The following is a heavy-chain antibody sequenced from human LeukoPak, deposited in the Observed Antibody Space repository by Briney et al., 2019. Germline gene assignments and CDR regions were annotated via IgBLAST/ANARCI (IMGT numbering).Heavy chain of an antibody. J-gene: IGHJ4*02. Sequence: AGGSLRLSCAASGVTFSSYAMSWVRQAPGKGLEWVSAISGSGGSTYYADSVKGRFTISRDNSKNTLCLQMNSLRAEDTAVYYCAQPFASDRGRTTNDYWGQGTLVTVSS. CDR1: GVTFSSYA. V-gene: IGHV3-23*01. CDR3: AQPFASDRGRTTNDY. D-gene: IGHD1-14*01. CDR2: ISGSGGST.